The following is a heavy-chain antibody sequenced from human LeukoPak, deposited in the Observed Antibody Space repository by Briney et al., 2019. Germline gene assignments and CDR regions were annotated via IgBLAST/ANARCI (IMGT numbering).Heavy chain of an antibody. CDR3: ARDRSSGITMVRGVKYYFDY. CDR2: ISSSSSYI. D-gene: IGHD3-10*01. V-gene: IGHV3-21*01. Sequence: PGGSLRLSCAASGFTFSSYSMNWVRQAPGKGLEWVSSISSSSSYIYYADSVKGRFTISRDNAKNSLYLQMNSLRAEDTAVYYCARDRSSGITMVRGVKYYFDYWGQGTLVTVPS. CDR1: GFTFSSYS. J-gene: IGHJ4*02.